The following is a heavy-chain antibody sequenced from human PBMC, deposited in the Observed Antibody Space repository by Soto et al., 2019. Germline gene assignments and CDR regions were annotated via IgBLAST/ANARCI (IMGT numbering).Heavy chain of an antibody. CDR3: ARVTGTNGAFDI. D-gene: IGHD1-7*01. V-gene: IGHV4-34*01. Sequence: SETLSLTCAVYGGSFSGYYWSWIRQPPGKGLEWIGEINHSGSTNYNPSLKSRVTISVDTSKNQFSLKLSSLTAADTAVYYCARVTGTNGAFDIWGQGTMVTVSS. J-gene: IGHJ3*02. CDR1: GGSFSGYY. CDR2: INHSGST.